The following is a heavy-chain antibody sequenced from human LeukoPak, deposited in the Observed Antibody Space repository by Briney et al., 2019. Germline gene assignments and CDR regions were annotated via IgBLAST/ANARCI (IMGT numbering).Heavy chain of an antibody. D-gene: IGHD6-13*01. Sequence: GGSLRLSCAASGFTFSSYEMNWVRQAPGKGLEWVSYISSSGSTIYYADSVKGRFTISRDNAKNSLYLQMNSLRAEDTAVYYCARGAAAGRYYYYYYMDVWGKGTTVTVSS. CDR3: ARGAAAGRYYYYYYMDV. CDR2: ISSSGSTI. V-gene: IGHV3-48*03. CDR1: GFTFSSYE. J-gene: IGHJ6*03.